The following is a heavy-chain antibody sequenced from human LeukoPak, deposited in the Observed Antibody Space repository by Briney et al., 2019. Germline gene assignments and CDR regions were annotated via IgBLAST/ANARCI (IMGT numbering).Heavy chain of an antibody. D-gene: IGHD2-2*01. CDR2: IKQDGSEK. V-gene: IGHV3-7*01. J-gene: IGHJ6*03. CDR1: GFTFSSYW. Sequence: PGGSLRLSCAASGFTFSSYWMSWVRQAPGKGLEWVANIKQDGSEKYHVDSVKGRFTISRDNAKNSLYLQMNSLRAEDTAVYYCARVYGRYCSSTSCYGDYYYYMDVWGKGTTVTVSS. CDR3: ARVYGRYCSSTSCYGDYYYYMDV.